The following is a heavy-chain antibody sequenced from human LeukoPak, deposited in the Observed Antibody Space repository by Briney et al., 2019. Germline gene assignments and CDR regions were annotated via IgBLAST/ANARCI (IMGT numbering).Heavy chain of an antibody. CDR2: ISYDGSNK. CDR3: ARDRRPVFYYDSSGYYLGFDY. CDR1: GFTFSSYA. J-gene: IGHJ4*02. Sequence: GGSLRLSCAASGFTFSSYAMHWVRQAPGKGLEWMAVISYDGSNKYYADSVKGRFTISRDNSKNTLYLQMNSLRAEDTAVYYCARDRRPVFYYDSSGYYLGFDYWGQGTLVTVSS. D-gene: IGHD3-22*01. V-gene: IGHV3-30-3*01.